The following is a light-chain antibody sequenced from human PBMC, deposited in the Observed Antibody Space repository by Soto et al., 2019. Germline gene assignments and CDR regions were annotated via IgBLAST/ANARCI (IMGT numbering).Light chain of an antibody. J-gene: IGLJ1*01. CDR2: EVS. CDR1: SSDVGGYNY. CDR3: SSYAGSIYV. V-gene: IGLV2-8*01. Sequence: QSALTQPPSASGSPGQPVTISCTGTSSDVGGYNYVSWYQQHPGKAPKLMIYEVSKRPSGVPDRFSGSKSGNTASLTVSGLQAEDEADYYCSSYAGSIYVFGTGTKLTVL.